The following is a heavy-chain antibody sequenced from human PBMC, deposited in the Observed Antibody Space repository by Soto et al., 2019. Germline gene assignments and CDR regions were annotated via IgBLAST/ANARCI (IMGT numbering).Heavy chain of an antibody. V-gene: IGHV3-30-3*01. CDR2: ISYDGSNK. D-gene: IGHD3-22*01. CDR1: GFTFSSYA. Sequence: QVQLVESGGGVVQPGRSLRLSCAASGFTFSSYAMHWVRQAPGKGLEWVAVISYDGSNKYYADSVKGRFTISRDNSKNTLYLQMNSLRTEETAVHYCGRDWNHYVSSGPCFDYWGQGPLVTVSS. J-gene: IGHJ4*02. CDR3: GRDWNHYVSSGPCFDY.